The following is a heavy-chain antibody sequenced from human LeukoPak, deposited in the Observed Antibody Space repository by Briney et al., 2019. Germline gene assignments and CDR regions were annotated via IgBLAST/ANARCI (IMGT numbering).Heavy chain of an antibody. CDR1: GFTVSSNY. V-gene: IGHV3-53*01. CDR2: IYSGGST. Sequence: GGSLRLSCAASGFTVSSNYMSWVRQAPGKGLEWVSVIYSGGSTYYADSVKGRFTISRDNSKNTLYLQMNSLRAEDTAVYYCARPNSSGWNGMDVWGQGTTVTVSS. D-gene: IGHD6-19*01. CDR3: ARPNSSGWNGMDV. J-gene: IGHJ6*02.